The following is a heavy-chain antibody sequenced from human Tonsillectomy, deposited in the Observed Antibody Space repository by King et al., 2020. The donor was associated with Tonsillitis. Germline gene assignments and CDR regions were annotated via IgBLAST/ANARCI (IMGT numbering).Heavy chain of an antibody. CDR2: ISGSGDTT. J-gene: IGHJ3*02. D-gene: IGHD1-26*01. CDR3: AKSLSGWLDAFAI. CDR1: GFTFSSYS. V-gene: IGHV3-23*04. Sequence: EVQLVESGGGLVQPGGSLRLSCAASGFTFSSYSMSWVRQAPGKGLEWVSAISGSGDTTYFTDSVKGRFTISRDNSKNTLSLQMNNLRAEDTAVYFCAKSLSGWLDAFAIWGQGTMVTVSS.